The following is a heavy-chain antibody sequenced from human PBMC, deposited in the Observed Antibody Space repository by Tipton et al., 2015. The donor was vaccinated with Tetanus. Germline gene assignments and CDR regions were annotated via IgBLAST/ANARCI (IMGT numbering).Heavy chain of an antibody. CDR3: ARIGFLEWLLDDY. V-gene: IGHV4-39*01. D-gene: IGHD3-3*02. Sequence: TLSLTCTVSGGSISSSSYYWGWIRQPPGKGLEWIGSIYYSGSTYYNPSLKSRVTISVDTSKNQFSLKLSSVTAAGTAVYYCARIGFLEWLLDDYWGQGTLVTVSS. CDR1: GGSISSSSYY. CDR2: IYYSGST. J-gene: IGHJ4*02.